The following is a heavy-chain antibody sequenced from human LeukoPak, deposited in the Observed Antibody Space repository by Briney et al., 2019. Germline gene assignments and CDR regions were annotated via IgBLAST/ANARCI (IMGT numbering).Heavy chain of an antibody. Sequence: ASVKVSCTASGGTFSSYAISWVRQAPGQGLEWMGRIIPILGIANYAQKFQGRVTITADKSTSTAYMELSSLRSEDTAVYYCARGHPEGVGAFDIWGQGTMVTVSS. J-gene: IGHJ3*02. CDR3: ARGHPEGVGAFDI. D-gene: IGHD3-10*01. CDR2: IIPILGIA. CDR1: GGTFSSYA. V-gene: IGHV1-69*04.